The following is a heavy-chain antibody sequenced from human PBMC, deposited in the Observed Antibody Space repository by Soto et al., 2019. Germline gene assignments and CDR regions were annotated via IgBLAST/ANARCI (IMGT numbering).Heavy chain of an antibody. CDR1: GFTFNNYG. Sequence: QVQLVEFGGGVVQPGRSLRLSCVASGFTFNNYGIHWVRQAPGKGLEWVTVISYDGNTKYYADSVKGRFTISRDNSKNTLYLQLNSLRPEDTAVYYCVKDYYDTLAGYYGPDYWGQGTLVTVSS. D-gene: IGHD3-9*01. CDR2: ISYDGNTK. V-gene: IGHV3-30*18. CDR3: VKDYYDTLAGYYGPDY. J-gene: IGHJ4*02.